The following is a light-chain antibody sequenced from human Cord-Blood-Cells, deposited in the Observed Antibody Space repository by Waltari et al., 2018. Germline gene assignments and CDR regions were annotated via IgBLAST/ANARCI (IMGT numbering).Light chain of an antibody. CDR2: GAS. V-gene: IGKV3-15*01. CDR1: QSVSSN. Sequence: EIVMTQSPATLSASPGERATLSCRASQSVSSNLAWYPQTPGQAPRLLLYGASTRATGIPARFSGSGSGTEFTLTISSLQSEDFAVYYCQQYNNWPPITFGQGTRLEIK. J-gene: IGKJ5*01. CDR3: QQYNNWPPIT.